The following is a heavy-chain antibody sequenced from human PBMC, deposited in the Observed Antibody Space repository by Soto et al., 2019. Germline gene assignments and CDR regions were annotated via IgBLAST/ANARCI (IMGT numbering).Heavy chain of an antibody. V-gene: IGHV4-59*12. CDR3: ARSSASIFGVVIGDDWFDP. CDR1: GDSIGSDY. J-gene: IGHJ5*02. D-gene: IGHD3-3*01. Sequence: PSETLSLTCTVSGDSIGSDYWTWVRRPPGKGLEWIGYVHYSGIAKYNPSLKSRVTISVQRPKNQFSLKLSSVTAADTAVYYCARSSASIFGVVIGDDWFDPWGQGTLVTVSS. CDR2: VHYSGIA.